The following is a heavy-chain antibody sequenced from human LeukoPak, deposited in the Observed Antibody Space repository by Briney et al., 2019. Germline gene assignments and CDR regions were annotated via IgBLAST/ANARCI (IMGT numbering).Heavy chain of an antibody. V-gene: IGHV1-2*02. D-gene: IGHD3-3*01. Sequence: ASVKVSCKASGYAFTGYYMHWVRQAPGQGLEWMGWVTPDSGGTSYAQKFQGRVTMTRDTSISTAYMELSSLRSDDAAVYYCARRHKDFWSGYPIDYWGQGTLVTASS. CDR1: GYAFTGYY. CDR2: VTPDSGGT. CDR3: ARRHKDFWSGYPIDY. J-gene: IGHJ4*02.